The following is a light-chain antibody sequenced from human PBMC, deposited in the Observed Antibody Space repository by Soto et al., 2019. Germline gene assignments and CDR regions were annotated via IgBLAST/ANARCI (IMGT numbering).Light chain of an antibody. CDR1: SSDVGGYNY. J-gene: IGLJ1*01. CDR2: DVN. V-gene: IGLV2-14*01. Sequence: QSVLTQPASVSGSPGQSITISCTGTSSDVGGYNYVSWYQQHPDRAPKLLIYDVNNRPSGVSNRFSGSKSGNTASLTISGLQAEDEADYYCCSYTGSSTYVFGTGTKV. CDR3: CSYTGSSTYV.